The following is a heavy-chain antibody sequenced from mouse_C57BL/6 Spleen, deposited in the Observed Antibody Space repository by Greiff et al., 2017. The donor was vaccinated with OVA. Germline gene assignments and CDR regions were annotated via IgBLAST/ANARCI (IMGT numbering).Heavy chain of an antibody. CDR1: GFTFSSYG. CDR3: ARHVDYDGSSPLCYAMDY. CDR2: ISSGGSYT. D-gene: IGHD1-1*01. Sequence: EVMLVESGGDLVKPGGSLKLSCAASGFTFSSYGMSWVRQTPDKRLEWVATISSGGSYTYYPDSVKGRFTISRDNAKNTLYLQMSSLKSEDTAMYYCARHVDYDGSSPLCYAMDYWGQGTSVTVSS. J-gene: IGHJ4*01. V-gene: IGHV5-6*01.